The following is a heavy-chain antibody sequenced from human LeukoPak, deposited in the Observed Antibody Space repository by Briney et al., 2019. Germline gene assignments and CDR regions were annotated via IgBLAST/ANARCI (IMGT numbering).Heavy chain of an antibody. J-gene: IGHJ4*02. V-gene: IGHV1-2*02. CDR1: GYTFTGYY. Sequence: ASVKVSCKASGYTFTGYYMHWVRQAPGQGLEWMGWINPNSGGTNYAQKFQGRVTMTRDTSISTAYMELSRLRSDDTAVYYCARGVAVAGQSFDYWGQGTLVTVSS. CDR3: ARGVAVAGQSFDY. D-gene: IGHD6-19*01. CDR2: INPNSGGT.